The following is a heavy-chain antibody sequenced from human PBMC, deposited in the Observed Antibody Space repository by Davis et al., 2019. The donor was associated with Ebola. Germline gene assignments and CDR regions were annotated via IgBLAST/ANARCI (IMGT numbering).Heavy chain of an antibody. J-gene: IGHJ6*02. Sequence: GESLKISCAASGFSFSSYWMSWVRQAPGKGLEWVANIRQDGSEKYYVDSVEGRFAVSRDNAKNSLYLQMNSLRAEDTAVYYCARARITMVQGVKGRHNYYYYGMDVWGQGTTVTVSS. D-gene: IGHD3-10*01. CDR3: ARARITMVQGVKGRHNYYYYGMDV. CDR1: GFSFSSYW. CDR2: IRQDGSEK. V-gene: IGHV3-7*01.